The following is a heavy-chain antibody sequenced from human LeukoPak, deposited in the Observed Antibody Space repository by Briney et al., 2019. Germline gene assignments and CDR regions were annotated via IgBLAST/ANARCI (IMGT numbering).Heavy chain of an antibody. CDR3: ARRGHGYGSPFDY. D-gene: IGHD5-18*01. CDR2: IYPNGNT. J-gene: IGHJ4*02. CDR1: GFTVSSNY. V-gene: IGHV3-66*04. Sequence: PGGSLRLSCAASGFTVSSNYMNGVRQAPGKGLEWVSMIYPNGNTFYTDSVKGRFTISRDNSKNTLDLQMSSLRAEDTAVYYCARRGHGYGSPFDYWGQGTLVTVSS.